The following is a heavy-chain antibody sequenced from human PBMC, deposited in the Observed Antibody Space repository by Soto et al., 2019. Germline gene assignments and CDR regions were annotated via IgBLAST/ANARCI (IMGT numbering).Heavy chain of an antibody. CDR2: IYPGDSDT. J-gene: IGHJ6*02. D-gene: IGHD3-16*01. V-gene: IGHV5-51*01. CDR1: XYRFSSYW. CDR3: ARQGSNGAYYYYGMDV. Sequence: PGEXXXISXXGSXYRFSSYWIAWVRQTPGKGLEWMGIIYPGDSDTRYSPSFEGQVTMSADKSSSTAYLQWSSLKASDTAMYYCARQGSNGAYYYYGMDVWGQGTTVTVSS.